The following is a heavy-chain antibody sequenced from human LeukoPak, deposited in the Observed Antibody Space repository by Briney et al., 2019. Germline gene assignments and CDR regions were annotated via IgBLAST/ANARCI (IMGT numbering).Heavy chain of an antibody. V-gene: IGHV1-2*02. CDR1: GYTFTGYY. J-gene: IGHJ5*02. Sequence: ASVKVSCKASGYTFTGYYMHWVRQAPGQGLEWMGWINPNSGGTNYAQKFQGRVTTTRDTSISTAYMELSRLRSDDTAVYYCARDRGGSSWSPTEFDPWGQGTLVTVSS. CDR2: INPNSGGT. D-gene: IGHD6-13*01. CDR3: ARDRGGSSWSPTEFDP.